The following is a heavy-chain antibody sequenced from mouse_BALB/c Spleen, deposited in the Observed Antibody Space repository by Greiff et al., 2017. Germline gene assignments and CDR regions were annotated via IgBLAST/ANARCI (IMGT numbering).Heavy chain of an antibody. Sequence: EVKLMESGGGLVKPGGSLKLSCAASGFTFSDYYMYWVRQTPEKRLEWVATISDGGSYTYYPDSVKGRFTISRDNAKNNLYLQMSSLKSEDTAMYYCARGMAYYRYDKRGAMDYWGQGTSVTVSS. J-gene: IGHJ4*01. V-gene: IGHV5-4*02. CDR2: ISDGGSYT. D-gene: IGHD2-14*01. CDR1: GFTFSDYY. CDR3: ARGMAYYRYDKRGAMDY.